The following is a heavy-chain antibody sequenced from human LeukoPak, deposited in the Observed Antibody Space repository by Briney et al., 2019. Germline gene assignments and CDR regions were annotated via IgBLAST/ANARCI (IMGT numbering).Heavy chain of an antibody. CDR3: TRDQRKYCSRTTCFVFDI. V-gene: IGHV3-23*01. Sequence: PGGSLRLSCAASTFIFSDCAMTWVRRAPGKGLEWVSTISGGGDATYYAHSVKGRFAVSRDNSKKTLYLQLNSLRAEDTAVYYCTRDQRKYCSRTTCFVFDIWGQGTVVSVSS. J-gene: IGHJ3*02. D-gene: IGHD2-2*01. CDR1: TFIFSDCA. CDR2: ISGGGDAT.